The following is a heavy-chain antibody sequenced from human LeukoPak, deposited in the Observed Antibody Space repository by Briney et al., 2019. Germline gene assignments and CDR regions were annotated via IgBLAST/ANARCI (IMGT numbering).Heavy chain of an antibody. D-gene: IGHD6-19*01. CDR1: GYTFTSYG. J-gene: IGHJ4*02. CDR2: ISAYNGNT. CDR3: ARVTSGVYSSGWYSDY. V-gene: IGHV1-18*01. Sequence: ASVKVSCKASGYTFTSYGISWVRQAPGQGLEWMGWISAYNGNTNYAQKLQGRVTMTTDTSTSTAYMELRSLRSDDTAVYYCARVTSGVYSSGWYSDYWGQGTLVTVSS.